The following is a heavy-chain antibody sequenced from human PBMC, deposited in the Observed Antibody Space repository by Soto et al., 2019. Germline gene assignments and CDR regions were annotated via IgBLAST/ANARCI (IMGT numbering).Heavy chain of an antibody. CDR1: GYTFTSYD. CDR3: ARAMSAAVFFNDYGMDV. D-gene: IGHD2-21*01. CDR2: MNPNSGNT. J-gene: IGHJ6*02. Sequence: QVQLVQSGAEVKKPGASVKVSCKASGYTFTSYDINWVRQATGQGLEWMGWMNPNSGNTGYAQKFQCRVPMSRNTSISTAYMELSSLRSEDTAVYYCARAMSAAVFFNDYGMDVWGQGTTVTVSS. V-gene: IGHV1-8*01.